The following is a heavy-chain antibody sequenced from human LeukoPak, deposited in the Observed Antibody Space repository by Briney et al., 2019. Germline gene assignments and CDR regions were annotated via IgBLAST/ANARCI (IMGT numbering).Heavy chain of an antibody. Sequence: SGPTLVNPTQTLTLTCTFSGFSLSTSGMCVSWIRQPPGKALEWLARIDWDDDKYYSTSLKTRLTISKDTSKSQVVLIMTNMDPVDTATYYCARMITLSNGRYSSKTLDYWGQGTLVTVSS. V-gene: IGHV2-70*11. CDR2: IDWDDDK. D-gene: IGHD5-18*01. J-gene: IGHJ4*02. CDR1: GFSLSTSGMC. CDR3: ARMITLSNGRYSSKTLDY.